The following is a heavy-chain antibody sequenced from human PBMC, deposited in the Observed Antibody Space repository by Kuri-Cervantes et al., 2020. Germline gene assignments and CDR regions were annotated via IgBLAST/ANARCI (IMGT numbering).Heavy chain of an antibody. CDR1: GASITARYYY. V-gene: IGHV4-39*01. D-gene: IGHD2-2*01. Sequence: SETLSLTCTVSGASITARYYYWGWIRQPPGKGLEWIGNMYYSGARYSNPSLRSRVSISVDTAKNQFSLKLTSVTAADTAVYYCARYCSSTSCHLPFDPWGQGTLVTVSS. J-gene: IGHJ5*02. CDR2: MYYSGAR. CDR3: ARYCSSTSCHLPFDP.